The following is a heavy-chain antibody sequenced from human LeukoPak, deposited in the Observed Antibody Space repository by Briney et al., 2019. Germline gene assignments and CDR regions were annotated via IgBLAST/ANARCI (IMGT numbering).Heavy chain of an antibody. CDR3: AGLSRVRGVTY. D-gene: IGHD3-10*01. CDR2: INHSGST. Sequence: SETLSLTCAVYGGSFSGYYWSWIRQPPGKGLEWIGEINHSGSTNYNPSLKSRVTISVDTSKNQFSLKLSSVTAADTAVYYCAGLSRVRGVTYWGQGTLVTVSS. CDR1: GGSFSGYY. V-gene: IGHV4-34*01. J-gene: IGHJ4*02.